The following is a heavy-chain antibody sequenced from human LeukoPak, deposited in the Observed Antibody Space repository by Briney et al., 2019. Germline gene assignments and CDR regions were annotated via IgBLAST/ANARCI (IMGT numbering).Heavy chain of an antibody. J-gene: IGHJ4*02. CDR3: ARDEDEYGGKD. Sequence: PGGSLRLSCAASGFTVSSNYMSWVRQAPGKGLEWVSVIYSGGSTYYADSVKGRFTISRDNSKNTLYLQMNSLRAEDTAVYFCARDEDEYGGKDWGQGTLVTVSS. CDR1: GFTVSSNY. CDR2: IYSGGST. D-gene: IGHD4-23*01. V-gene: IGHV3-53*01.